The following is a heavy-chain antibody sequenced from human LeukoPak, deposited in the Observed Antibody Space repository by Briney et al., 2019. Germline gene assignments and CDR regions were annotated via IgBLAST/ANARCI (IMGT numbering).Heavy chain of an antibody. CDR2: IYSGGST. Sequence: GGSLRLSCAASGFTVSSNYMSWVRQAPGKGLEWVSVIYSGGSTYYADSVKGRFTISRDNSKNTLYLQMNSLRAEDTAVYYCARDLSRYYYGSGSYFDTWGQGTMVTVSS. CDR3: ARDLSRYYYGSGSYFDT. CDR1: GFTVSSNY. J-gene: IGHJ3*02. V-gene: IGHV3-53*01. D-gene: IGHD3-10*01.